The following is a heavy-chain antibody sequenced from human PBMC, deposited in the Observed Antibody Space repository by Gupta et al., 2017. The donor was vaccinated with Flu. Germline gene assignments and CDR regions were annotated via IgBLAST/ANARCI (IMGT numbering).Heavy chain of an antibody. CDR2: INAGNGNT. Sequence: HWVRQAPGQRLEWMGWINAGNGNTKYSQKFQGRVTITRDTSASTAYMEVSSLRSEVTAVYYGARDRRTGTGDYWGQGTLVTVSS. V-gene: IGHV1-3*01. CDR3: ARDRRTGTGDY. J-gene: IGHJ4*02. D-gene: IGHD1-1*01.